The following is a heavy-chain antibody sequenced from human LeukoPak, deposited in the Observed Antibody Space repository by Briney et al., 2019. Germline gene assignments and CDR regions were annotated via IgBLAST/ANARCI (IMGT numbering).Heavy chain of an antibody. V-gene: IGHV4-59*08. J-gene: IGHJ4*02. CDR2: IYYSGST. D-gene: IGHD3-22*01. CDR1: GGSISSYY. CDR3: ALYDSSGYYPSGATGFDY. Sequence: PETLSLTCTVSGGSISSYYWSWIRQPPGKGLEWFGYIYYSGSTNYNPSLKSRVTISVDTSKNQFSLKLSSVTAADTAVYYCALYDSSGYYPSGATGFDYWGQGTLVTVSS.